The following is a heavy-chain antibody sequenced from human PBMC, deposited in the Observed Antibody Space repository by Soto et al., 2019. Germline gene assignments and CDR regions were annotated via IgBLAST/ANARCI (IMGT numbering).Heavy chain of an antibody. CDR2: IIPIFGTA. J-gene: IGHJ5*02. D-gene: IGHD3-3*01. V-gene: IGHV1-69*13. CDR3: ARDVFGVVIGVGWFDP. CDR1: GGTFSSYA. Sequence: GASVKVSCKASGGTFSSYAISWVRQAPGQGLEWMGGIIPIFGTANYAQKFQGRVTITADESTSTAYMELSSLRSEDTAVYYCARDVFGVVIGVGWFDPWGQGTLVTVSS.